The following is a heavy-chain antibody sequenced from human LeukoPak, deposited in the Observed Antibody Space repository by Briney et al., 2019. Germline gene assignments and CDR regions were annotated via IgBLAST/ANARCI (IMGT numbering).Heavy chain of an antibody. CDR3: ARVPHIVVVTAEGAFDI. CDR1: GYSISSGYY. J-gene: IGHJ3*02. V-gene: IGHV4-38-2*02. Sequence: PSETLSLTCTVSGYSISSGYYWGWIRQPPGKGLEWIGSIYHSGSTYYNPSLKSRVTISVDTSKNQFSLKLSSVTAADTAVYYCARVPHIVVVTAEGAFDIWGQGTMVTVSS. CDR2: IYHSGST. D-gene: IGHD2-21*02.